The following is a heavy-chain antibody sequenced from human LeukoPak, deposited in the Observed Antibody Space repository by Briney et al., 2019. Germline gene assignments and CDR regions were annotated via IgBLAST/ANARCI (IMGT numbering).Heavy chain of an antibody. Sequence: PSETLSLTCAVYGGSFSGYYWSWIRHPPGKGLEWIGEINHSGSTNYNPSLKSRVTISVDTSKNQFSLKLSSVTAADTAVYYCARGGYYGSGNDFRFDPWGQGTLVTVSS. CDR3: ARGGYYGSGNDFRFDP. J-gene: IGHJ5*02. V-gene: IGHV4-34*01. CDR1: GGSFSGYY. D-gene: IGHD3-10*01. CDR2: INHSGST.